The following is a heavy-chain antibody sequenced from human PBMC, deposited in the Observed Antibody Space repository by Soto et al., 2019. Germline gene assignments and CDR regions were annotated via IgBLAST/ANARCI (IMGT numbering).Heavy chain of an antibody. CDR3: ARGLGYCSGGSCDQLDY. CDR1: GGSISSGGYS. J-gene: IGHJ4*02. CDR2: IYHSGST. Sequence: QLQLQESGSGLVKPSQTLSLTCAVSGGSISSGGYSWSWIRQPPGKGLEWIGYIYHSGSTYYNPSLKSRVTISVDRSKNQFSLKLSSVTAADTAVYYCARGLGYCSGGSCDQLDYWGQGTLVTVSS. D-gene: IGHD2-15*01. V-gene: IGHV4-30-2*01.